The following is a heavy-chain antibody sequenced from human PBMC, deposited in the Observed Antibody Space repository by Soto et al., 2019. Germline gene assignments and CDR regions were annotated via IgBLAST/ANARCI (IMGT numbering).Heavy chain of an antibody. CDR3: AKRYSSYGYFDY. CDR1: GFTFSSYA. CDR2: ISGSGGST. Sequence: PGGSLRLSCAASGFTFSSYAMIWVRQAPGKGLEWVSAISGSGGSTYYADSVKGRFTISRDNSKNTLYLQMNSLRAEDTAVYYCAKRYSSYGYFDYWXQGTLVTVSS. D-gene: IGHD5-12*01. J-gene: IGHJ4*02. V-gene: IGHV3-23*01.